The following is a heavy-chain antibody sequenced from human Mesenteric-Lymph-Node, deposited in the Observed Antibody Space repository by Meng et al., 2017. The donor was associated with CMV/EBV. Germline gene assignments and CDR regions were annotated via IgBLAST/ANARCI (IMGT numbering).Heavy chain of an antibody. CDR1: GYSISSAYY. V-gene: IGHV4-38-2*02. D-gene: IGHD6-6*01. J-gene: IGHJ6*02. CDR3: ARYSSSSSYYGLDV. Sequence: SETLSLTCTVSGYSISSAYYWGWIRQPPGKGLEWIGNIYGSGSTYYNPSLKSRVTISVDTSKNQFSLKLTSVTAADTAVYYCARYSSSSSYYGLDVWGQGTTVTVSS. CDR2: IYGSGST.